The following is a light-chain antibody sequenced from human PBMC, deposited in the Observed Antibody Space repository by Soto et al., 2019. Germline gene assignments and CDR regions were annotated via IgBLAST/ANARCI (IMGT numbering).Light chain of an antibody. CDR1: QSVSSSY. CDR2: GAS. J-gene: IGKJ1*01. Sequence: EIVLTQSPGTLSLSPGERATLSCRASQSVSSSYLAWYQQKPGQAPRLLIYGASGRATGIPDRFSGSGSGTDFTLTISRLEREDFAVYYCQQYGSSWTFGQGNKVEIK. CDR3: QQYGSSWT. V-gene: IGKV3-20*01.